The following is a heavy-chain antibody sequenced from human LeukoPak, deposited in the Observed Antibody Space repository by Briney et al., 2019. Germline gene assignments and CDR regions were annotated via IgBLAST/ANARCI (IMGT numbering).Heavy chain of an antibody. CDR1: GGSISYYY. Sequence: SETLSLTCTVFGGSISYYYWSWIPPPPGRGLEWIGYVYYNGNTNYNPSLKSRVTISVDTSKNQFSLKLSSVTAADTAVYYCASRAGEMGFDYWGQGTLVTVSS. J-gene: IGHJ4*02. CDR2: VYYNGNT. D-gene: IGHD5-24*01. CDR3: ASRAGEMGFDY. V-gene: IGHV4-59*01.